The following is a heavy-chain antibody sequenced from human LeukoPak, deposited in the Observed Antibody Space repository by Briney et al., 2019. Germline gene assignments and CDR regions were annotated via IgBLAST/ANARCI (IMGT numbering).Heavy chain of an antibody. V-gene: IGHV3-30*18. D-gene: IGHD2-15*01. CDR2: ISYDGSNK. CDR3: AKILGYCSGGSCLFDY. Sequence: PGRSLRLSCAASGFTFSSYGMHWVRQAPGKGLEWVAVISYDGSNKYCADSVKGRFTISRDNSKNTLYLQMNSLRAEDTAVYYCAKILGYCSGGSCLFDYWGQGTLVTVSS. J-gene: IGHJ4*02. CDR1: GFTFSSYG.